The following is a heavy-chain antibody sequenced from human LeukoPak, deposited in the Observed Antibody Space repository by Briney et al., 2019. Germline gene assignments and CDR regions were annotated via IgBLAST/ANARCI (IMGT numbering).Heavy chain of an antibody. CDR1: GYTFTRYY. D-gene: IGHD1-26*01. Sequence: ASVKVSCKASGYTFTRYYMHWVRQAPGQGLEWMGWINPNSGGTNYAQKFQGRVTMTRDTSISTAYMELSRLRSDDTAVYYCARPSGGEELLDAFDIWGQGTMVTVSS. CDR2: INPNSGGT. CDR3: ARPSGGEELLDAFDI. J-gene: IGHJ3*02. V-gene: IGHV1-2*02.